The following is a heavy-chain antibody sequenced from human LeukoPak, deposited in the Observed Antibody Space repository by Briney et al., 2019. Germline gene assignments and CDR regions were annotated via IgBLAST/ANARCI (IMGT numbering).Heavy chain of an antibody. CDR3: ARNDWGLGSFWYFTL. CDR1: EFTFSHYW. CDR2: IKQDGSEK. V-gene: IGHV3-7*01. J-gene: IGHJ2*01. Sequence: PEGSLRLSCEASEFTFSHYWMSWVRQAPGKGLEWVAYIKQDGSEKHYVDSVKGRFTISRDNAKNSLFLQLNSLRAEDTAVYFCARNDWGLGSFWYFTLWGRGTLVTVSS. D-gene: IGHD7-27*01.